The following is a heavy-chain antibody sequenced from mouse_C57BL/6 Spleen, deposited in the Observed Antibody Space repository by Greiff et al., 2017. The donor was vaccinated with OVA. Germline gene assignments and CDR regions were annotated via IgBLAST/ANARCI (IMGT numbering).Heavy chain of an antibody. V-gene: IGHV1-50*01. CDR1: GYTFTSYW. Sequence: VQLQQPGAELVKPGASVKLSCKASGYTFTSYWMQWVKQRPGQGLEWIGEIDPSDSYTNYNQKFKGKATLTVDTSSSTAYVKLSSRTSEDAAVDYCAGYSKGEGGFGYWGQGTTLTVSS. CDR2: IDPSDSYT. D-gene: IGHD2-5*01. CDR3: AGYSKGEGGFGY. J-gene: IGHJ2*01.